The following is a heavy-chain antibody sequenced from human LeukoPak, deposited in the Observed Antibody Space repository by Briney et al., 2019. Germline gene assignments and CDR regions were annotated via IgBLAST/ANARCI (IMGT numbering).Heavy chain of an antibody. CDR2: IKSKTVGGTT. D-gene: IGHD2-8*02. CDR1: GFTFSDAP. CDR3: IKPSVGALFDF. V-gene: IGHV3-15*01. Sequence: GGSLRLSCAASGFTFSDAPMIWVRQAPGKGLEWVGRIKSKTVGGTTDYPAPVKGRFTISRDDSKNALYLQMNSLKIEDTAVYYCIKPSVGALFDFWGQGTLVTVSS. J-gene: IGHJ4*02.